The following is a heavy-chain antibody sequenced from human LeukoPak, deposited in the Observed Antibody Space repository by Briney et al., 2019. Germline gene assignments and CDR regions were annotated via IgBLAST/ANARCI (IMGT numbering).Heavy chain of an antibody. CDR3: ARVRPDSSGYPV. CDR1: GGTFSSYT. V-gene: IGHV1-69*02. CDR2: IIPILGIA. D-gene: IGHD3-22*01. Sequence: SVKVSCKASGGTFSSYTISWVRQAPGQGLEWMGRIIPILGIANYAQKFLGRVTITADKSTSTAYMELSSLRSEDTAVYYCARVRPDSSGYPVWGQGTLVTVSS. J-gene: IGHJ4*02.